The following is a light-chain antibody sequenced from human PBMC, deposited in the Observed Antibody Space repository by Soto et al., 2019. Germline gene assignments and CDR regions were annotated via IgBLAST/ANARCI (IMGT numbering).Light chain of an antibody. Sequence: DIQMTQSPSSLSASVGDRVTITCQASQDISNYLNWYQQKPGKAPKLLIYDDSNLETGVPSRFSGSGSGTDFTFTISSLQPEDIATYYCQQYDNLSLTFGGGTKVEIK. V-gene: IGKV1-33*01. CDR3: QQYDNLSLT. CDR1: QDISNY. J-gene: IGKJ4*01. CDR2: DDS.